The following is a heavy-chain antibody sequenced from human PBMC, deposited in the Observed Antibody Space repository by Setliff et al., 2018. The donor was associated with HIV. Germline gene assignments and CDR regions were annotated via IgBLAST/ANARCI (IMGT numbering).Heavy chain of an antibody. V-gene: IGHV4-39*01. J-gene: IGHJ4*02. CDR1: GGSIISSSYY. Sequence: PSETLSLTCTVSGGSIISSSYYWGWIRQPPGKGLEWIGTMYYRGTTYNNPSLKSRVTLSADTSKNQFSLNLNSVTATDTAVYYCVRQGLTMNRGVPAPILYYFDYWGQGILVTV. CDR3: VRQGLTMNRGVPAPILYYFDY. D-gene: IGHD3-10*01. CDR2: MYYRGTT.